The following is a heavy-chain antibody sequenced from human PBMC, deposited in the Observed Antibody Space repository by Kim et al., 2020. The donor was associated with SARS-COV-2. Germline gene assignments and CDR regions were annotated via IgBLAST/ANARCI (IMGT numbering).Heavy chain of an antibody. D-gene: IGHD2-2*02. CDR1: GYRFTSYW. Sequence: GESLKISCKGSGYRFTSYWIGWVRQMPGKGLEWMGIIFPGDSDTRYSPSFQGQVTISVDKSISTAYLQWSSLKASDTAMYYCARRGYCSSTXCYIFAYWGQGTLVTVSS. CDR2: IFPGDSDT. J-gene: IGHJ4*02. V-gene: IGHV5-51*01. CDR3: ARRGYCSSTXCYIFAY.